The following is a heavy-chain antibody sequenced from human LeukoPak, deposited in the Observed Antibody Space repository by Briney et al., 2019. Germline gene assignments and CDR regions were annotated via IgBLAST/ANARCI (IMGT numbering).Heavy chain of an antibody. CDR3: ARGGVYSSGWYAFFDY. V-gene: IGHV3-30*04. D-gene: IGHD6-19*01. CDR1: GFTFSTYS. J-gene: IGHJ4*02. CDR2: ISYEGSNK. Sequence: PGGSLRLSCAASGFTFSTYSMHWFRQAPGKGLEWVAVISYEGSNKYYADSVKGRFTISRDNSKNTLNLQMNSLRADDTAVYYCARGGVYSSGWYAFFDYWGQGTLVTVSS.